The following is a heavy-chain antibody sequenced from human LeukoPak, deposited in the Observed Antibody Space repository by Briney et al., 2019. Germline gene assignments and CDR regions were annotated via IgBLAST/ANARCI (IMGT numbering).Heavy chain of an antibody. J-gene: IGHJ4*02. Sequence: GGSLRLSCAASGFTFSSYGMHWVRQAPVKGLEWVAFIRYDGSNKYYADSVKGRFTISRDNSKNTLYLQMNSLRAEDTAVYYCAKVQSAGQGVEVAVSLAYWGQGTLVTVSS. D-gene: IGHD6-19*01. CDR1: GFTFSSYG. V-gene: IGHV3-30*02. CDR2: IRYDGSNK. CDR3: AKVQSAGQGVEVAVSLAY.